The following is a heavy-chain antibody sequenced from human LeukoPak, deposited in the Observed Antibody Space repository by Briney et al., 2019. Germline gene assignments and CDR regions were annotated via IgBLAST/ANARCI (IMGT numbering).Heavy chain of an antibody. J-gene: IGHJ3*02. CDR3: AREKGSGSHFDI. V-gene: IGHV3-48*03. D-gene: IGHD3-10*01. Sequence: PGGSLRLSCAASGFTFSSYEMSWVRQAPGKGLEWVSYISSSGSTIYYADSVKGRFTISRDNAKNSLYLQMNSLRAEDTAVYYCAREKGSGSHFDIWGQGTMVTVSS. CDR1: GFTFSSYE. CDR2: ISSSGSTI.